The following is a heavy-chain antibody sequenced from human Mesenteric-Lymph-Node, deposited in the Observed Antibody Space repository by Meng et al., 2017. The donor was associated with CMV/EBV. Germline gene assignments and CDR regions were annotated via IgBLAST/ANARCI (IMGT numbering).Heavy chain of an antibody. J-gene: IGHJ4*02. CDR2: IRDSGGST. V-gene: IGHV3-23*01. CDR3: ATSSSSSRFTDY. Sequence: GGSLRLSCAASGFTFSAMSWVRQAPGKGLEWVSGIRDSGGSTYYADSVKGRFTISRDNSKNTLYLQMDSRRAEAPATYSCATSSSSSRFTDYWGQGTRVTVSS. D-gene: IGHD6-6*01. CDR1: GFTFSA.